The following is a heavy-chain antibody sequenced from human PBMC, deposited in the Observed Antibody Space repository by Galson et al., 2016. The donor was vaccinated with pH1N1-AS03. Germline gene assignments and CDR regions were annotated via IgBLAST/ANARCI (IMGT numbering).Heavy chain of an antibody. Sequence: SLRLSCAASQATFSSYGIHWVRQAPGGGLEWVSFISSDGSETYYADSVKGRFTISRDNSKRTLFVQLNSLRRDDTAVYFCARDYAYCNGPSCFNIDDWGQGTLVIVSP. D-gene: IGHD2-21*01. CDR2: ISSDGSET. V-gene: IGHV3-30*03. CDR3: ARDYAYCNGPSCFNIDD. J-gene: IGHJ4*02. CDR1: QATFSSYG.